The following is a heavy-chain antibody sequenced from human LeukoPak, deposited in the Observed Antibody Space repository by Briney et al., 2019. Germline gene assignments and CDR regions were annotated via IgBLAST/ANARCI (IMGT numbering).Heavy chain of an antibody. D-gene: IGHD6-13*01. CDR3: ARSAPAGKVDY. V-gene: IGHV4-30-4*08. CDR1: GGSISSGDYD. Sequence: SQTLSLTCTVSGGSISSGDYDWSWTRQPPGRGRGWIGNIDSSGSTYYNPSRERRVAIPVDTYKTQFSLKLSSVTAADTAVYYCARSAPAGKVDYWGQGTLVTVSS. CDR2: IDSSGST. J-gene: IGHJ4*02.